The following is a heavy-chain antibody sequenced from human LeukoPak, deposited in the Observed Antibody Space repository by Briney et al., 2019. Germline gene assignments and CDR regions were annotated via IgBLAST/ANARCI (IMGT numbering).Heavy chain of an antibody. J-gene: IGHJ4*02. Sequence: GGSLRLSCAASGFTFSSYSMNWVRQAPGKGLEWVSYISSSSTIYYADSVKGRFTISRDNAKNSLYLQMNSLRAEDTAVYYCAQQHLSTFDYWGQGTLVTVSS. CDR3: AQQHLSTFDY. V-gene: IGHV3-48*01. CDR2: ISSSSTI. D-gene: IGHD6-13*01. CDR1: GFTFSSYS.